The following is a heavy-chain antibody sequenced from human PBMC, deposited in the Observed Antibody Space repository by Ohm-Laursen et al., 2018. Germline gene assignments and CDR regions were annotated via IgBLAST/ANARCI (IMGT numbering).Heavy chain of an antibody. CDR1: GFTVSSNY. CDR3: ALVSRGWFDP. D-gene: IGHD2-15*01. V-gene: IGHV3-53*01. Sequence: SLRLSCAASGFTVSSNYMSWVRQAPGKGLEWVSVIYSGGSTYLADSVKGRFTISRDNPKNTLYLQMNSLSTDDTAVYYCALVSRGWFDPWGQGTLVTVSS. CDR2: IYSGGST. J-gene: IGHJ5*02.